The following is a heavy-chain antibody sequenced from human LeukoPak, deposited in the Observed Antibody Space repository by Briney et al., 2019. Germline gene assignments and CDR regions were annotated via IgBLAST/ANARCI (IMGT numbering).Heavy chain of an antibody. CDR3: ARDYIGGWNDY. Sequence: PGGSLRLSCAASGFTFSSYSMNWVRQAPGKGLEWVSSISSSSYIYYADSVKGRFTISRDNAKNSLYLQMNSLRAEGTAVYFCARDYIGGWNDYWGQGTLVTVSS. V-gene: IGHV3-21*01. J-gene: IGHJ4*02. CDR1: GFTFSSYS. D-gene: IGHD3-16*01. CDR2: ISSSSYI.